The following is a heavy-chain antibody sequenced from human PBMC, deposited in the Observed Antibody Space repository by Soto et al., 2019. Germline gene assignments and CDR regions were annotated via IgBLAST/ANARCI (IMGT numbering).Heavy chain of an antibody. J-gene: IGHJ6*02. CDR3: ARDVSYYYYYGMDV. V-gene: IGHV1-8*01. CDR2: MNPNSGNT. Sequence: QVQLVQSGAEVKKPGASVKVSCKASGYTFTSYDINWVRQATGQGLEWMGWMNPNSGNTGYAQKFQDRVTMTRNTSISTAYMELSSLRSEDTAVYYCARDVSYYYYYGMDVWGQGTTVTVSS. CDR1: GYTFTSYD.